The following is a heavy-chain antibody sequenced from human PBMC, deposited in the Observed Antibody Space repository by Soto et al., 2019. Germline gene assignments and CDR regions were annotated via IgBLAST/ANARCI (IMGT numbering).Heavy chain of an antibody. J-gene: IGHJ5*02. Sequence: ASVKVSCKASGYTFTSYAMHWVRQAPGQRLEWMGWINAGNGNTKYSQKFQGRVTITRDTSASTAYMELSSLRSEDTAVYYCARDRVTMVRGGLYNWFDPWGQGTLVTVSS. V-gene: IGHV1-3*01. CDR1: GYTFTSYA. CDR3: ARDRVTMVRGGLYNWFDP. CDR2: INAGNGNT. D-gene: IGHD3-10*01.